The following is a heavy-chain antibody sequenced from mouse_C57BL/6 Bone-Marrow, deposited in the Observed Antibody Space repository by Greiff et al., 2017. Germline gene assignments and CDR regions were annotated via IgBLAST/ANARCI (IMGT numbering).Heavy chain of an antibody. V-gene: IGHV1-81*01. CDR2: IYPRSGNT. CDR1: GYTFTSYG. Sequence: QVQLQQSGAELARPGASVKLSCKASGYTFTSYGISWVKQRTGQGLEWIGEIYPRSGNTYYNEKFKGKATLTADKSFSTAYMELRSLTSEDSAVYFCAFQLTPFDYWGQGTTLTVSS. D-gene: IGHD3-3*01. J-gene: IGHJ2*01. CDR3: AFQLTPFDY.